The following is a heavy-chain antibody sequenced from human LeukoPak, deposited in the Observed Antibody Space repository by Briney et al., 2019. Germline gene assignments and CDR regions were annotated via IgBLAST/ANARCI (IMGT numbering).Heavy chain of an antibody. CDR1: GASISSYY. J-gene: IGHJ4*02. Sequence: SETLSLTCTVSGASISSYYWSWIRQPPGKGPEWIAYIYYSGSTNYNPSFKSRVTISADTSKNQFSLKVSSVTAADTAVYYCARGPHSGSYYFDYGGQGTLVTVSS. CDR3: ARGPHSGSYYFDY. D-gene: IGHD1-26*01. V-gene: IGHV4-59*01. CDR2: IYYSGST.